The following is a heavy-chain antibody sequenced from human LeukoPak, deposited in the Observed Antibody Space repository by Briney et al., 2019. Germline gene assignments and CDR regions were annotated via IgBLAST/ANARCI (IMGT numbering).Heavy chain of an antibody. V-gene: IGHV3-48*01. CDR2: ISTSSSTI. CDR1: GFTFSSYS. D-gene: IGHD3-22*01. Sequence: GSLRLSCAASGFTFSSYSMNWVRQAPGKGLEWISYISTSSSTIYYAESVKGRFIISRDNSKNTLYLQMGSLRAEDMAVYYCARPGSGSPYDAFDIWGQGTMVTVSS. J-gene: IGHJ3*02. CDR3: ARPGSGSPYDAFDI.